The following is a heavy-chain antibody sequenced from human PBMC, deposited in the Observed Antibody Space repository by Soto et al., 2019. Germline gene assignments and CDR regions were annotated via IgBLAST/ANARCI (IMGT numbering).Heavy chain of an antibody. V-gene: IGHV3-33*01. CDR3: ARDNAYYDFWSGYLDQPYYYMDV. CDR2: IWYDGSNK. CDR1: GFTFSSYG. J-gene: IGHJ6*03. D-gene: IGHD3-3*01. Sequence: GGSLRLSCAASGFTFSSYGMHWVRQAPGKGLEWVAVIWYDGSNKYYADSVKVRFTISRDNSKNTLYLQMNSLRAEDTAVYYCARDNAYYDFWSGYLDQPYYYMDVWGKGTTVTVSS.